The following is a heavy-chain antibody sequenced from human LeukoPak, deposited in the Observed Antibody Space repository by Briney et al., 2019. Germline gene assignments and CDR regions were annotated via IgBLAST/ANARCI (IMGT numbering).Heavy chain of an antibody. CDR3: AKIDRQYCSRSSCYALDY. D-gene: IGHD2-2*01. J-gene: IGHJ4*02. CDR2: IYPGDSDT. Sequence: GESLKISCKCSGYSFTSYWIGWARQMPGKGLEWMGIIYPGDSDTRYSPSFRGQVTISVDKSISTAYLQWSSLKASDTAIYYCAKIDRQYCSRSSCYALDYWGQGTQVTVSS. CDR1: GYSFTSYW. V-gene: IGHV5-51*01.